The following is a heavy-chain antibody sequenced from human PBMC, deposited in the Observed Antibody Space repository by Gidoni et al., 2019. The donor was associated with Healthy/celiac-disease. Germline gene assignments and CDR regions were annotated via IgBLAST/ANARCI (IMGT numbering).Heavy chain of an antibody. V-gene: IGHV4-34*01. CDR3: ARGHRDYYDRKLARVAWFDP. CDR2: INQSGST. CDR1: GGSFSGYY. Sequence: QVQLQQWGAGLLKPSETLSLTCAVYGGSFSGYYWSWIRQTPGKGLEWIGEINQSGSTNYNPSLKSRVTISVDTSKNQFSLKLSSVTPADTAVYYCARGHRDYYDRKLARVAWFDPWGQGTLVTVSS. J-gene: IGHJ5*02. D-gene: IGHD3-22*01.